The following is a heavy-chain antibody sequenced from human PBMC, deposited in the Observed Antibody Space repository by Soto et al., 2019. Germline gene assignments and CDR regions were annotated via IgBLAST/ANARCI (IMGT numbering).Heavy chain of an antibody. J-gene: IGHJ4*02. D-gene: IGHD2-2*01. CDR2: VYWDDSK. CDR1: GFSLSTRDVG. CDR3: ANCRGGVASF. Sequence: QITLNESGPTLVKPTQTLTLTCTFSGFSLSTRDVGVGWIRQPPGEALEWLGVVYWDDSKTYSPSLESRLTIPKDTSKKQVVLRMTKMDPVDTATNYSANCRGGVASFWCQGTLVSVSS. V-gene: IGHV2-5*02.